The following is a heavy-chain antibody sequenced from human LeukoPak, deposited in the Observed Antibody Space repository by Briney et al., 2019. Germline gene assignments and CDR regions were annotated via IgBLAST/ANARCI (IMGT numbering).Heavy chain of an antibody. Sequence: SETLSLTCTVSGGSISSYYWSWIRQPPGKGLEWIGYIYYSGSTNYNPSLKSRVTISVDTSKNQFSLKLSSVTAADTAVYYCAALSGLRGPGGYYYMDVWGKGTTVTISS. CDR2: IYYSGST. V-gene: IGHV4-59*01. J-gene: IGHJ6*03. CDR1: GGSISSYY. D-gene: IGHD5/OR15-5a*01. CDR3: AALSGLRGPGGYYYMDV.